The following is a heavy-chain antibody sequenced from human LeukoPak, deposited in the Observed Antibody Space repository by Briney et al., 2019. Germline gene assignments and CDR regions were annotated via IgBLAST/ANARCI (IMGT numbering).Heavy chain of an antibody. CDR1: GFTFDDYA. CDR2: ISWNSGSI. CDR3: AKDRSRYCSSTSCSGFDY. D-gene: IGHD2-2*01. J-gene: IGHJ4*02. Sequence: GGSLRLSCAVSGFTFDDYAMHWVRQAPGKGLEWVSGISWNSGSIGYADSVKGRFTISRDNAKNSLYLQMNSLRAEDTALYYCAKDRSRYCSSTSCSGFDYWGQGTLVTVSS. V-gene: IGHV3-9*01.